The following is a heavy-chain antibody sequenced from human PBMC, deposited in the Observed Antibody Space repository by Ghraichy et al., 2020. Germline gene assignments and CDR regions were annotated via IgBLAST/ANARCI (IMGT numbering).Heavy chain of an antibody. CDR1: GYTFTSYG. D-gene: IGHD6-13*01. CDR3: ARRVAAVGTGGYYFDY. CDR2: ISAYNGNT. Sequence: ASVKVSCKASGYTFTSYGISWVRQAPGQGLEWMGWISAYNGNTNYAQKLQGRVTMTTDTSTSIAYMELRSLRSDDTAVYYCARRVAAVGTGGYYFDYWGQGTLVTVSS. V-gene: IGHV1-18*04. J-gene: IGHJ4*02.